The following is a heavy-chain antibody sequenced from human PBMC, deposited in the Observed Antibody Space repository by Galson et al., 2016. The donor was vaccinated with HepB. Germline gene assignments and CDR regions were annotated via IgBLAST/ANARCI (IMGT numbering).Heavy chain of an antibody. J-gene: IGHJ4*02. CDR1: GFTFRIDP. Sequence: SLRLSCAASGFTFRIDPMMWVRQAPGKGLEWVSSISSTSTYISYADSVKGRFTISRDNANKSLFLRMNSLRAEGTAVYYCARGYGGNIVWGQGVLVIVSS. D-gene: IGHD4-23*01. CDR3: ARGYGGNIV. CDR2: ISSTSTYI. V-gene: IGHV3-21*01.